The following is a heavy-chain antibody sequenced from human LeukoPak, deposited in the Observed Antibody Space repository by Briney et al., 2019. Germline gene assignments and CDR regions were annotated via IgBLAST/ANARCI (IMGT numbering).Heavy chain of an antibody. V-gene: IGHV3-30*04. CDR1: GFTFSSYA. D-gene: IGHD5-12*01. CDR2: ISYDGSNK. CDR3: AREHLVATISSGTIDY. Sequence: GGSLRLSCAASGFTFSSYAMHWVRQAPGKGLEWVAVISYDGSNKYYADSVKGRFTISRDNSKNTLFLQMDSLRAEDTAVYYCAREHLVATISSGTIDYWGQGSLVTVFS. J-gene: IGHJ4*02.